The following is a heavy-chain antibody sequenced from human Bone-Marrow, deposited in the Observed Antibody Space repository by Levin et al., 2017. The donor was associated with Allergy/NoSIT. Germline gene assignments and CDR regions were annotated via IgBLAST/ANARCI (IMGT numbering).Heavy chain of an antibody. J-gene: IGHJ4*02. D-gene: IGHD3-9*01. V-gene: IGHV4-31*03. CDR2: ISYRGTT. Sequence: LRLSCTVSGGSISSAGYHWTWIRQSPGQGLEWIGYISYRGTTYYNPSLKSRLTMSLDTSEQRFSLNLNSVTAADTAIYYCARLDGYYFDYWGQGTLVTVSS. CDR1: GGSISSAGYH. CDR3: ARLDGYYFDY.